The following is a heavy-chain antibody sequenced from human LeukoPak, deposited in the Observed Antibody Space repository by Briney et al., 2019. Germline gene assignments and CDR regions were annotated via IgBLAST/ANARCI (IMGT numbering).Heavy chain of an antibody. CDR3: ARTNKVAFDI. V-gene: IGHV4-39*01. CDR2: IYYSGST. Sequence: SETLSLTCTVSGGSISSSSYYWGWIRQPPGKGLEWVGSIYYSGSTYYNPSLKSRVTISVDTSKNQFPLKLSSVTAADTAVYYCARTNKVAFDIWGQGTMVTVSS. J-gene: IGHJ3*02. CDR1: GGSISSSSYY.